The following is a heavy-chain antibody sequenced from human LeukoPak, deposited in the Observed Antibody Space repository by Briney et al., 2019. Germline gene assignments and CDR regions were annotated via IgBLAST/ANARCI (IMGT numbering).Heavy chain of an antibody. D-gene: IGHD3-22*01. CDR2: INPSGGST. Sequence: AASVTVSCKASGYTFTSYYMHWVRQAPGQGLEWMGIINPSGGSTSYAQKFQGRVTMTRDTSTSTVYMELSSLRSEDTAVYHCARGGSSGYYYHYWGQGTLVTVSS. CDR3: ARGGSSGYYYHY. V-gene: IGHV1-46*01. J-gene: IGHJ4*02. CDR1: GYTFTSYY.